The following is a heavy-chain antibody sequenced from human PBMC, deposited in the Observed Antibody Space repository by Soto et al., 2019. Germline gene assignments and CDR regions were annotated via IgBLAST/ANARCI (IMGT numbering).Heavy chain of an antibody. CDR3: ARAKTVVPAAPDYGMDV. Sequence: SQTLALTCAICGHRVYSNSAACDLIRQSPSRGLEWLGRTYYRSKWYNDYAVSVKSRITINPDTSKNQFSLQLNSVTPEDTAVYYCARAKTVVPAAPDYGMDVWGQGTTVTVSS. CDR1: GHRVYSNSAA. CDR2: TYYRSKWYN. J-gene: IGHJ6*02. V-gene: IGHV6-1*01. D-gene: IGHD2-2*01.